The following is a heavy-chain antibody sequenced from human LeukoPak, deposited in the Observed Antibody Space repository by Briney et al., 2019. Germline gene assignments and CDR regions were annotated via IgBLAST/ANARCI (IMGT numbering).Heavy chain of an antibody. CDR3: ASIKSLFTMVRGVLSDI. J-gene: IGHJ3*02. CDR1: GFTFSSYA. CDR2: ISYDGSNK. Sequence: PGGSLRLSCAASGFTFSSYAMHWVRQAPGKGLEWVAVISYDGSNKYYADSVKGRFTISRDNSKNTLYLQMNSLRAEDTAVYYCASIKSLFTMVRGVLSDIWGQGTMVTVSS. D-gene: IGHD3-10*01. V-gene: IGHV3-30-3*01.